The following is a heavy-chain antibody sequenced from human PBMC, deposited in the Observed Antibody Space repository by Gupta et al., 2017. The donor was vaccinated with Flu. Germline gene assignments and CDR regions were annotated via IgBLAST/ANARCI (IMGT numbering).Heavy chain of an antibody. Sequence: TLSSYKMEGVSQRPGKGREWVANIRGSGSTINYAESVKGRFTIARENAKNSLYLQMNSLRAEDTAVDYWARDRGAGMTTGVRGDYWGQGALVTVSS. V-gene: IGHV3-48*03. CDR1: TLSSYK. D-gene: IGHD4-17*01. J-gene: IGHJ4*02. CDR2: IRGSGSTI. CDR3: ARDRGAGMTTGVRGDY.